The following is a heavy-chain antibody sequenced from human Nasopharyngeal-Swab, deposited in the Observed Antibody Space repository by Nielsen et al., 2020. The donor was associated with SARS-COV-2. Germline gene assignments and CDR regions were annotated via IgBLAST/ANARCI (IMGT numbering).Heavy chain of an antibody. J-gene: IGHJ6*02. CDR3: ARDRDSSSWYYYYYGMDV. Sequence: ASVKVSCKASGYTFSAYYTEWVRQAPGQGLEWMGRINPNSGGTNYAQKFRGRVTMTRDTSLNTAYMELRSLRSDDTAVYYCARDRDSSSWYYYYYGMDVWGQGTTVTVSS. CDR1: GYTFSAYY. CDR2: INPNSGGT. D-gene: IGHD6-13*01. V-gene: IGHV1-2*06.